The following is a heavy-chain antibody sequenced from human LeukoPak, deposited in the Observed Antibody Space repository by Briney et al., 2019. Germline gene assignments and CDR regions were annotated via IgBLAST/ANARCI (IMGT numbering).Heavy chain of an antibody. Sequence: PSETLSLTCTVSGGSISSYYWSWIRQPAGKGLEWIGRIYTSGSTNYNPSLKSRVTMSVDTSKNQFSLKLSSVTAADTAVYYCARERVAPYYYDCSGYFDYWGQGTLVTVSS. V-gene: IGHV4-4*07. J-gene: IGHJ4*02. CDR2: IYTSGST. CDR3: ARERVAPYYYDCSGYFDY. CDR1: GGSISSYY. D-gene: IGHD3-22*01.